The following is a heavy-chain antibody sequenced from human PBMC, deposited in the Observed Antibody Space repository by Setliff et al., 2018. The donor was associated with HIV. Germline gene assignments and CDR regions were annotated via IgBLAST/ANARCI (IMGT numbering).Heavy chain of an antibody. CDR3: ARPPYTYGTPPAFDI. CDR2: VSSIGNT. J-gene: IGHJ3*02. D-gene: IGHD5-18*01. Sequence: SETLSLTCSVSGISINGYYWSWIRQSPRTRLEWIGYVSSIGNTNYNPSLKSRVTISVDTSKNQFSLQLNSVTAADTAVYYCARPPYTYGTPPAFDIWGRGTVVTVSS. CDR1: GISINGYY. V-gene: IGHV4-4*08.